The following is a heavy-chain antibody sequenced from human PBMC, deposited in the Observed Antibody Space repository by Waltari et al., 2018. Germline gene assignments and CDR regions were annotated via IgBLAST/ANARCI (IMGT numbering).Heavy chain of an antibody. D-gene: IGHD2-2*01. CDR2: IYYSGST. CDR1: GGYISRYY. J-gene: IGHJ6*03. CDR3: ARQPILVVPAGAVRWRYYYMDV. Sequence: QVQLQESGPGLVKPSESLSLTCTVYGGYISRYYLGWIRHPPGKGLTWIGYIYYSGSTNYNPSLKSRVTISVDTSKNQFSLKLSSVTAADTAVYYCARQPILVVPAGAVRWRYYYMDVWGKGTTVTVSS. V-gene: IGHV4-59*01.